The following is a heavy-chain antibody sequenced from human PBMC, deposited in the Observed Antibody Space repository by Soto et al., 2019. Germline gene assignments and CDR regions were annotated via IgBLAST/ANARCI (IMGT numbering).Heavy chain of an antibody. CDR3: ARYSYGYSFDY. D-gene: IGHD5-18*01. J-gene: IGHJ4*02. CDR2: IYHSGST. Sequence: RQPPGKGLEWIGEIYHSGSTNYNPSLKSRVTISVDKSKNQFSLKLSSVTAADTAVYYCARYSYGYSFDYWGQGTLVTVSS. V-gene: IGHV4-4*02.